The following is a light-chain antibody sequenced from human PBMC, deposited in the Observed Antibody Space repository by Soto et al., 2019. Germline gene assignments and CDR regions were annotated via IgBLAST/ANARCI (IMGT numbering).Light chain of an antibody. CDR2: GTS. J-gene: IGKJ1*01. Sequence: EVVLTQSPVTLSLSPGERATLSCRASHFISTNYLAWYQQRSGQAPRLLIYGTSTRATGIPDRFSGSGSGTGFTLTTSRLEPEAFAVYFCQQYATSPTWTFGHGTKVAS. CDR1: HFISTNY. CDR3: QQYATSPTWT. V-gene: IGKV3-20*01.